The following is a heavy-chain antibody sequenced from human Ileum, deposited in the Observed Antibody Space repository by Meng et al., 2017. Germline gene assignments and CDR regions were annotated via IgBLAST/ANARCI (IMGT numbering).Heavy chain of an antibody. CDR3: ARDRDSSGYYPY. V-gene: IGHV4-30-4*01. CDR1: GGSISSRDYY. CDR2: IYYSGST. D-gene: IGHD3-22*01. J-gene: IGHJ4*02. Sequence: QVQLQESGPGLVKPTQTRYLHCTVSGGSISSRDYYWRWNRQPSGKGLEWSGYIYYSGSTYYNPSLKSRLTISVDTSKNQFSLKLSSVTAADTAVYYCARDRDSSGYYPYWGQGTLVTVSS.